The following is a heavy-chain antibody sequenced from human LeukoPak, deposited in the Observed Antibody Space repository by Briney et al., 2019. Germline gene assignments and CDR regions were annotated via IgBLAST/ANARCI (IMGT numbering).Heavy chain of an antibody. CDR2: MNPNSGNT. J-gene: IGHJ6*03. V-gene: IGHV1-8*01. CDR3: ARARRTVVTPSYYYYYMDV. D-gene: IGHD4-23*01. CDR1: GYTFTSYD. Sequence: ASVKVSCKASGYTFTSYDINWVRQATGQGLEWMGWMNPNSGNTGYAQKFQGRVTMTRNTSTSTAYMELSSLRSEDTAVYYCARARRTVVTPSYYYYYMDVWGKGTTVTVSS.